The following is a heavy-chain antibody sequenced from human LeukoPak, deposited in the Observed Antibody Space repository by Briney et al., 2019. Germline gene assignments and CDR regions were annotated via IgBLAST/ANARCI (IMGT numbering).Heavy chain of an antibody. CDR2: ISGSGGST. CDR1: GFTFSSYG. V-gene: IGHV3-23*01. CDR3: AKRGNPLLWFGELLNY. J-gene: IGHJ4*02. Sequence: PGGTLRLSCAASGFTFSSYGMSWVRQAPGKGLEWVSAISGSGGSTYYADSVKGRFTISRDNSKNTLYLQMNSLRAEDTAVYYCAKRGNPLLWFGELLNYWGQGTLVTVSS. D-gene: IGHD3-10*01.